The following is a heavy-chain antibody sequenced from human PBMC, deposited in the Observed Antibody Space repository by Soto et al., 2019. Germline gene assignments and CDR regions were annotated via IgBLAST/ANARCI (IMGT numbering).Heavy chain of an antibody. V-gene: IGHV3-7*04. CDR3: ARDCTGGSCSSGRWSVDV. D-gene: IGHD2-15*01. CDR1: GFTFSSYW. J-gene: IGHJ6*02. CDR2: IKKDGGDT. Sequence: EVQLVESGGGLVQPGGSLRLSCAASGFTFSSYWINWVRQTPGKGLEWVANIKKDGGDTNYVDSVKGRFTISRDNAKNSLYVQMDGLRAEDMAVYYCARDCTGGSCSSGRWSVDVWGQGTTVTASS.